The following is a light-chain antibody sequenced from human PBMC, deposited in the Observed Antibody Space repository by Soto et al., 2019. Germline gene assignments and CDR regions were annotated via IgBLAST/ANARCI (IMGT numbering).Light chain of an antibody. CDR3: QQYDTWLVWT. Sequence: IVLTQSPATLSVSPGDTSTLSCRANQSLSSNLALYQQKPGQAPRLLTYGASTRATAIPARFSGSGSGTEFTLNITGLQSEDIAVYYCQQYDTWLVWTFGQGTKVDIK. V-gene: IGKV3-15*01. J-gene: IGKJ1*01. CDR2: GAS. CDR1: QSLSSN.